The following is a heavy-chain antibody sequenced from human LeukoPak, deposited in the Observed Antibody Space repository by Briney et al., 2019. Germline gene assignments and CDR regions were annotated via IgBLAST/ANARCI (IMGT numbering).Heavy chain of an antibody. D-gene: IGHD3-16*01. CDR2: IKQDGSEK. V-gene: IGHV3-7*01. CDR3: ARDRPHDYVWGSYDY. CDR1: GFTFSSYW. J-gene: IGHJ4*02. Sequence: PGGSLRLSCAASGFTFSSYWMSWVRQAPGKGLEWVANIKQDGSEKYYVDSVKGRFTISRDNAKNSLYLQMNSLRAEDTAVYYCARDRPHDYVWGSYDYWGQGTLVTVSS.